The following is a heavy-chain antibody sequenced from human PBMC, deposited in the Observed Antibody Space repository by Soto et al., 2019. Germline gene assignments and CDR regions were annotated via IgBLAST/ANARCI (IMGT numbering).Heavy chain of an antibody. CDR1: GYTFTSYD. CDR2: MNPNSGNT. Sequence: ASVKVSCKASGYTFTSYDINWVRQATGQGLEWMGWMNPNSGNTGYAQKFQGRVTMTRNTSISTAYMELSSLRSEDTAVYYCARRYYGSGSHFMNWFDPWGQGTLVTVSS. J-gene: IGHJ5*02. D-gene: IGHD3-10*01. CDR3: ARRYYGSGSHFMNWFDP. V-gene: IGHV1-8*01.